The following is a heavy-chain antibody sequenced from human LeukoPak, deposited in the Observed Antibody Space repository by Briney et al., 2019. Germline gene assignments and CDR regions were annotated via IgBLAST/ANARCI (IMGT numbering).Heavy chain of an antibody. CDR2: IWYDGSNK. CDR3: ARDQQAIVVVPAALGY. D-gene: IGHD2-2*01. J-gene: IGHJ4*02. Sequence: PGGSLRLSCAASGFTFSSYGMHWVRQAPGKGLELVAVIWYDGSNKYYADSVKGRFTISRDNSKNTLYLQMNSLRAEDTAVYYCARDQQAIVVVPAALGYWGQGTLVTVSS. CDR1: GFTFSSYG. V-gene: IGHV3-33*01.